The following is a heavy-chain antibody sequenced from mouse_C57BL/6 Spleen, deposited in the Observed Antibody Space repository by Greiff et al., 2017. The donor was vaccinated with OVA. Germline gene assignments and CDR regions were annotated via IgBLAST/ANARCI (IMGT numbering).Heavy chain of an antibody. D-gene: IGHD2-4*01. CDR3: ARGRGDYDDFDY. V-gene: IGHV1-82*01. CDR1: GYAFSSSW. Sequence: QVQLQQSGPELVKPGASVKISCKASGYAFSSSWMNWVKQRPGKGLEWIGRIYPGDGDTNYNGKFKGKATLTADKSSSTAYMQLSSLTSEDSAVYFCARGRGDYDDFDYWGQGTTLTVSS. CDR2: IYPGDGDT. J-gene: IGHJ2*01.